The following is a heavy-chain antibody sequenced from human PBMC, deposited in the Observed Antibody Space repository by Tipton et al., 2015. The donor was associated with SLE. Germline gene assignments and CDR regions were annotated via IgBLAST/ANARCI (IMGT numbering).Heavy chain of an antibody. CDR1: GDSISSDY. V-gene: IGHV4-59*01. CDR2: IYDTEIT. J-gene: IGHJ6*03. Sequence: TLSLTCTVSGDSISSDYWSWVRQSPGRGLEWIAYIYDTEITNYNPSLKSRVTLSVDTSRNQFSLELTSVTAADTAVYFCARGPPMDVWSTGATVTVS. CDR3: ARGPPMDV.